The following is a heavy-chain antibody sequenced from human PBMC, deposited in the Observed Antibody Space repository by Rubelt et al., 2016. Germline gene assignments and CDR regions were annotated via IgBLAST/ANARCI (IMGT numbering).Heavy chain of an antibody. D-gene: IGHD2-2*01. V-gene: IGHV1-2*04. CDR3: ASIVVPAGNWFDP. CDR1: GYTFTGYY. CDR2: INPNSGGT. Sequence: QVQLVQSGAEVKKPGASVKVSCKASGYTFTGYYMHWVRQAPGQGLEWMGWINPNSGGTNYAQKFQGWVTMTRDTSISTAYMELSSLRSEDTAVYYCASIVVPAGNWFDPWGQGTLVTVSS. J-gene: IGHJ5*02.